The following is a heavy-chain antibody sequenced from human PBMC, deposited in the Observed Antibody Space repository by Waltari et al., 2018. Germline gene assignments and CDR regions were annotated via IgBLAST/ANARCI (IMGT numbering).Heavy chain of an antibody. CDR2: ISYNGNT. V-gene: IGHV4-38-2*02. CDR1: GYSISNGSY. Sequence: QVQLQESYPRLVQPSETLSLTCTVAGYSISNGSYWGWSRLPPGRGLEWIATISYNGNTYYNPSPTSRVSITVDTSKNQFSLKLTSVTAADTAIYYCARGYNTGWYNSWGHGTLVTVSS. J-gene: IGHJ5*01. CDR3: ARGYNTGWYNS. D-gene: IGHD2-8*02.